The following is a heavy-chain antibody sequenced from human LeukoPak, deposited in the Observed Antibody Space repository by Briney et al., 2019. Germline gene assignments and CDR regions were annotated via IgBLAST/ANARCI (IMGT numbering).Heavy chain of an antibody. J-gene: IGHJ4*02. Sequence: GGSLRLSCAASGFTFSSYSMNWVRQAPGKGLEWVSSISSSSSYIYYADSVKGRFTISRDNSKNTLYLQMNSLRAEDTAVYYCAITTWGVYYFDYWGQGTLVTVSS. CDR3: AITTWGVYYFDY. V-gene: IGHV3-21*01. CDR1: GFTFSSYS. CDR2: ISSSSSYI. D-gene: IGHD3-10*01.